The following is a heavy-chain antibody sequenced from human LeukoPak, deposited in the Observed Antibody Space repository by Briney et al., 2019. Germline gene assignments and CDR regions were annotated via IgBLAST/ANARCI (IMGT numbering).Heavy chain of an antibody. D-gene: IGHD3-16*01. CDR1: GFTFSNAW. V-gene: IGHV3-15*01. Sequence: GGSLRLSCAASGFTFSNAWMSWVRQAPGKGLEWVGRIKSKTDGGTTDYAAPVKGRFTISRDDSKNTLYLQMNSLKTEDTAVYYCTGARGGSYNWFDPWGQGTLVTVSS. CDR3: TGARGGSYNWFDP. CDR2: IKSKTDGGTT. J-gene: IGHJ5*02.